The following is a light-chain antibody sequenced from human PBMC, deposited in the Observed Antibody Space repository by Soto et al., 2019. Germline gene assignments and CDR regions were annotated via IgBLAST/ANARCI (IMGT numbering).Light chain of an antibody. V-gene: IGKV3-15*01. Sequence: EIVMTQSPATLSVSPGERATLSCRASQSVSSNLAWYQQKPGQAPRLLIYGASTRATGIPARFSGSGSGTDFTLTISSLQSADFAVYYCQQYGSSPPITFGQGTRLEIK. CDR1: QSVSSN. J-gene: IGKJ5*01. CDR3: QQYGSSPPIT. CDR2: GAS.